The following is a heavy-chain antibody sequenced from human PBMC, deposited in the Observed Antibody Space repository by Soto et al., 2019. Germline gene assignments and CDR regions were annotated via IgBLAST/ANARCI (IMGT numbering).Heavy chain of an antibody. CDR3: AKEIWNGYNSYAY. CDR2: ISGSGGST. Sequence: GGSLRLSCEASGLTFSSYAMSWVRQAPGKGLEWVSGISGSGGSTYYADSVKGRFTISRDNSKNALYLQMNILRAEDTAVYYCAKEIWNGYNSYAYWGQGALVTVSS. V-gene: IGHV3-23*01. CDR1: GLTFSSYA. D-gene: IGHD5-12*01. J-gene: IGHJ4*02.